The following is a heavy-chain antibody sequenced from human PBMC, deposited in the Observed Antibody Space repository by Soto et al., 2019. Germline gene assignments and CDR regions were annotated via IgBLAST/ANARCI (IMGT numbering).Heavy chain of an antibody. Sequence: ASVKVSCKASGYTFTNYAMHWVRQAPGQRPEWMGWIYAGDGNTKFSQNFQGRVTFTRDTSANTAYMELSSLRSEDTAVYYCAFGTDYFHYWGQGTLVTVSS. CDR2: IYAGDGNT. V-gene: IGHV1-3*01. J-gene: IGHJ1*01. CDR1: GYTFTNYA. CDR3: AFGTDYFHY. D-gene: IGHD3-16*01.